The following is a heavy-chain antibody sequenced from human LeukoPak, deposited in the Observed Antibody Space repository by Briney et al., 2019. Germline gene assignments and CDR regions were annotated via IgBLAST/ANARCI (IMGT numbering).Heavy chain of an antibody. CDR1: GDSVSSNSAG. Sequence: SQTLSLTCAISGDSVSSNSAGWNWLRQSPLRGLEWLGRTYYRSKWYNDYAVSVKSRITINPDTSKNQFSLQLNSVTPEDTAVYFCARFAGGHFDYWGQGTLVAVSS. CDR3: ARFAGGHFDY. D-gene: IGHD2-8*02. CDR2: TYYRSKWYN. V-gene: IGHV6-1*01. J-gene: IGHJ4*02.